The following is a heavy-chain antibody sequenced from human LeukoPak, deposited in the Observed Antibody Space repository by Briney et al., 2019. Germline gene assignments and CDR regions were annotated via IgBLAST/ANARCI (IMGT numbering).Heavy chain of an antibody. J-gene: IGHJ6*02. CDR1: GFTLSSYS. D-gene: IGHD3-10*01. CDR2: ISSSSSYI. V-gene: IGHV3-21*01. Sequence: PGGSLRLSCAASGFTLSSYSMNWVRQAPGKGLEWVSSISSSSSYIYYADSVKGRFTISRDNAKNSLYLQMNSLRAEDTAVYYCAREPYYYGSGSSPDYYGMDVWGQVTTVTVSS. CDR3: AREPYYYGSGSSPDYYGMDV.